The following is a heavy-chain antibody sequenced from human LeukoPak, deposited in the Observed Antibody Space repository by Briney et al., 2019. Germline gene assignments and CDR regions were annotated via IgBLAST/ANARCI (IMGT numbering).Heavy chain of an antibody. D-gene: IGHD4/OR15-4a*01. Sequence: GGSLRLSGAASGFTFSSYWMHWVRQGPGKGLVWVSRINSDASVTEYADSVKGRFTISRDNAKNTLFLQMNSLRVEDTAVYYCASGAFYHDYWGQGTLDTFFS. CDR1: GFTFSSYW. V-gene: IGHV3-74*03. CDR2: INSDASVT. CDR3: ASGAFYHDY. J-gene: IGHJ4*02.